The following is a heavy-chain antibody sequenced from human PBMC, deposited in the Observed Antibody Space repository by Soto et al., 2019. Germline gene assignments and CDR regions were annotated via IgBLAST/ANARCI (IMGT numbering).Heavy chain of an antibody. D-gene: IGHD3-3*01. V-gene: IGHV3-30*03. Sequence: GGSLRLSCAASGFTFISYGMHWVRQAPGKGLEWVAVISYDGSNKYYADSVKGRFTISRDNSKNTLYLQMNSLRAEDTAVYYCATLAISGDFWSGYYTEIFDYWGQGTLVTVSS. CDR2: ISYDGSNK. CDR3: ATLAISGDFWSGYYTEIFDY. J-gene: IGHJ4*02. CDR1: GFTFISYG.